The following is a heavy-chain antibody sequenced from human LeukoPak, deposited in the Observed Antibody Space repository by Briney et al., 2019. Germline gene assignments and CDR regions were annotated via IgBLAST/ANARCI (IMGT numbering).Heavy chain of an antibody. CDR1: GGSISSGNYY. CDR2: IHTSGST. V-gene: IGHV4-61*02. D-gene: IGHD3-22*01. Sequence: SQTLSLTCTVSGGSISSGNYYWSWIRQPAGKGLEWIGRIHTSGSTNYNPSLKSRDSISVDTSKNQFSLKLSSVTAADTAVYYCASYYYDSSGYYYPDDYWGQGTLVTVSS. CDR3: ASYYYDSSGYYYPDDY. J-gene: IGHJ4*02.